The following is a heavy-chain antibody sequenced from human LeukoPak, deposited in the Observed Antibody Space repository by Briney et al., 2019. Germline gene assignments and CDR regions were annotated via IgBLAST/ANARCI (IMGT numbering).Heavy chain of an antibody. V-gene: IGHV3-23*01. D-gene: IGHD3-9*01. CDR2: ILGSGGST. Sequence: GASLRLSCAASGFTFSNYAMSWVRQAPGKGLEWVSAILGSGGSTYYADSVKGRFTVSRDNSKSTLYLKMNSLRAEDTALYYCAKWGDYDVLTGYYVPDYWGQGTLVTVSS. CDR1: GFTFSNYA. CDR3: AKWGDYDVLTGYYVPDY. J-gene: IGHJ4*02.